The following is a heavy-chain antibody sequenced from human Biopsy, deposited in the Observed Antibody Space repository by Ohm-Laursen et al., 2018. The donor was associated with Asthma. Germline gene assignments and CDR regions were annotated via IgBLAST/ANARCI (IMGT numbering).Heavy chain of an antibody. CDR1: GDSFSNYA. J-gene: IGHJ6*02. D-gene: IGHD5-12*01. Sequence: SSVKVSCKASGDSFSNYAISWVRQAPGQGLEWVGGLIPVLGTPDHAQMFEGRVTITADESTSTAYMELSSLSSEDTAVYYCARGYSGSDRIVYYYSGLEVWGQGTTATVSS. CDR3: ARGYSGSDRIVYYYSGLEV. V-gene: IGHV1-69*01. CDR2: LIPVLGTP.